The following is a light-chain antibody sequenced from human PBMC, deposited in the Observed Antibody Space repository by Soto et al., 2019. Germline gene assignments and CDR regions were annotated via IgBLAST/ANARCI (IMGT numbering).Light chain of an antibody. J-gene: IGKJ1*01. CDR3: QQSYSTPRT. CDR1: QSISTF. CDR2: AAS. Sequence: DIQMTQSPSSLSASVRDRVTITCRASQSISTFLNWYQQKPGKAPKLLIYAASSLQSGVPSRFSGSGSGADFTRNIGGLQPEDFATYYCQQSYSTPRTFGQGTKV. V-gene: IGKV1-39*01.